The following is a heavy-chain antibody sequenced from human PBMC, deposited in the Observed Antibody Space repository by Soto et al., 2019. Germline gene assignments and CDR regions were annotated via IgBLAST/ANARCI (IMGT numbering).Heavy chain of an antibody. Sequence: QVQLVQSGAELKKPGSSVKVSCKASGGTFSSYAISWVRQAPGQGLEWMGGIIPIFGTANYAQKFQGRATITADESTSTAYMELSSLRSEDTAVYYGARELAARGHHFDYWGQGTMVTVSS. CDR3: ARELAARGHHFDY. CDR2: IIPIFGTA. V-gene: IGHV1-69*01. CDR1: GGTFSSYA. D-gene: IGHD6-6*01. J-gene: IGHJ4*02.